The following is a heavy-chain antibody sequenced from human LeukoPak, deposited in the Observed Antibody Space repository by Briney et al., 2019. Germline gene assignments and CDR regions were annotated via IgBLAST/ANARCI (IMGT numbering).Heavy chain of an antibody. J-gene: IGHJ6*03. Sequence: SETLSLTCAVYGGSFSGYYWSWIRQPPGKGLEWIGEINHSGSTNYNPSLKSRVTISVDTSKNQSSLKLSSVTAADTAVYYCARVGWELYYYYYYMDVWGKGTTVTVSS. V-gene: IGHV4-34*01. CDR2: INHSGST. CDR1: GGSFSGYY. CDR3: ARVGWELYYYYYYMDV. D-gene: IGHD1-26*01.